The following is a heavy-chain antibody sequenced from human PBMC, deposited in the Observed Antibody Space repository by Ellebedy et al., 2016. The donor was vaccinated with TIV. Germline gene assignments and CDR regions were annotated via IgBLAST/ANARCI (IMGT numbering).Heavy chain of an antibody. J-gene: IGHJ6*02. V-gene: IGHV3-33*01. CDR1: GFTFSSYG. CDR2: IWYEGSNK. Sequence: PGGSLRLSCAASGFTFSSYGMHWVRQAPGKGLEWVAVIWYEGSNKYYADSVKGRFTISRDNSKNTLYLQMNSLRAEDTAVYYCARDQGSSSWRSIYYYYGMDVWGQGTTVTVSS. D-gene: IGHD6-13*01. CDR3: ARDQGSSSWRSIYYYYGMDV.